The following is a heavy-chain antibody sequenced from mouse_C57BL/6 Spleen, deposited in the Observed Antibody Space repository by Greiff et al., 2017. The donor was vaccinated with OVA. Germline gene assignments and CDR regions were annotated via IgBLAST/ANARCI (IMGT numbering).Heavy chain of an antibody. CDR2: IDPSDSYT. V-gene: IGHV1-69*01. CDR1: GYTFTSYW. Sequence: QVQLQQPGAELVMPGASVKLSCKASGYTFTSYWMHWVKQRPGQGLEWIGEIDPSDSYTNYNQKFKGKSTLTVDKSSSTAYMQLSRLTCEDSAVYDGARSTTVVATRYFDVWGTGTTVTVSS. CDR3: ARSTTVVATRYFDV. D-gene: IGHD1-1*01. J-gene: IGHJ1*03.